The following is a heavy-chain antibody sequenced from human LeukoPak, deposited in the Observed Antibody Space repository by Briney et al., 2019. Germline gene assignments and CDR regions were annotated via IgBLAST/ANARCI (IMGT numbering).Heavy chain of an antibody. D-gene: IGHD3-10*01. J-gene: IGHJ4*02. CDR2: INHSGST. V-gene: IGHV4-34*01. CDR3: ARGDSMVGTFDY. CDR1: GGSFSGYY. Sequence: SETLSLTCAVYGGSFSGYYWTWIRQPPGKGLEWIGEINHSGSTNYNPSLKSRVTISVDTSKNQFSLKLSSVTAADTAVYYCARGDSMVGTFDYWGQGTLVTVSS.